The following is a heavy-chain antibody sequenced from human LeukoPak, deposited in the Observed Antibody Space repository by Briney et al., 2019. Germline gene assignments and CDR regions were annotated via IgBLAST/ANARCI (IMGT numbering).Heavy chain of an antibody. V-gene: IGHV4-59*08. CDR2: INFSGIT. CDR3: ARYYYGSGSYQFDY. D-gene: IGHD3-10*01. Sequence: SETLSLTCTVSGGSTSSNYWSWIRQPPGKGLEWIGYINFSGITDQNPSLKSRVTISVDTSKNQFSLKLSSVTAADTAIYYCARYYYGSGSYQFDYWGQGTLVTVSS. CDR1: GGSTSSNY. J-gene: IGHJ4*02.